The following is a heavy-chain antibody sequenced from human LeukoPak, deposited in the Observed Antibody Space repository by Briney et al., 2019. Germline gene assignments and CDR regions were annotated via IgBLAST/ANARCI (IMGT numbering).Heavy chain of an antibody. Sequence: PLETLSLTCTVSGGSISSYYWSWIRQPAGKGLEWIGRIYTSGSTNYNPSLKSRVTMSVDTSRNQFSLKLSSVTAADTAVYYCARGSAIVYYYYMDVWGKGTTVTVSS. J-gene: IGHJ6*03. CDR1: GGSISSYY. CDR3: ARGSAIVYYYYMDV. CDR2: IYTSGST. D-gene: IGHD2-15*01. V-gene: IGHV4-4*07.